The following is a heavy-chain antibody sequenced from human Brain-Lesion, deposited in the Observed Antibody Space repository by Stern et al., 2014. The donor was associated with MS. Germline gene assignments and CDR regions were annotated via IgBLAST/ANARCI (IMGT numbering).Heavy chain of an antibody. D-gene: IGHD1-26*01. V-gene: IGHV1-24*01. CDR2: FDPEDGET. Sequence: QLVQSGAEVKKPGASVKVSCKASGYTLTELSMHWVRQAPRQGLEWMGGFDPEDGETIYAQKFQGRVTMTEDTSTDTAYMELSSLRSEDTAVYYCATLSPGAGGNYYRHFDYWGQGTLVTVSS. CDR1: GYTLTELS. CDR3: ATLSPGAGGNYYRHFDY. J-gene: IGHJ4*02.